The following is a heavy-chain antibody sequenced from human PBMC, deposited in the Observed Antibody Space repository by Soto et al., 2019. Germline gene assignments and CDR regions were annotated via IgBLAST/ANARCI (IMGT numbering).Heavy chain of an antibody. CDR1: GYTFTSYD. V-gene: IGHV1-8*01. CDR2: MNPNSGNT. D-gene: IGHD3-3*01. Sequence: ASVKVSCKASGYTFTSYDINWVRQATGQGLEWMGWMNPNSGNTGYAQKFQGRVSMTTDTSTSTAYMDLRSLRSDDTAVYYCARDQGITLLGVYFMYYSGMDVGGKGPRVTAPS. J-gene: IGHJ6*04. CDR3: ARDQGITLLGVYFMYYSGMDV.